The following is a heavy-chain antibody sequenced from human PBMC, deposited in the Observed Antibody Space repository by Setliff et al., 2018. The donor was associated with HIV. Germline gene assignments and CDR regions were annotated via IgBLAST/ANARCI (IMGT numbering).Heavy chain of an antibody. D-gene: IGHD4-17*01. V-gene: IGHV7-4-1*02. Sequence: ASVKVSCKASGYTFINYAMNWVRQALGQGLEWMGWINTNSGSPTYAQAFTGRFVFSVDTSVTTAYLQISSLKAEDTAIYYCARALYGDYGGDVNWMDPWGQGTLVTVSS. J-gene: IGHJ5*02. CDR3: ARALYGDYGGDVNWMDP. CDR1: GYTFINYA. CDR2: INTNSGSP.